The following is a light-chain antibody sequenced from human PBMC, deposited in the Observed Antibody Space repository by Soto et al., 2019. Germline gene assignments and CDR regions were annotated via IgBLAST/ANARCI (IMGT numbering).Light chain of an antibody. V-gene: IGKV1-5*01. CDR1: QSITTF. CDR3: QQTYSTPYT. Sequence: DIQMTQSPSTLSASIGDRVTITCRASQSITTFLAWYQQKPGKAPQILIYDASKLEPGVPSRFSGTGSGTEVTLTITSLQPEDLGTYYCQQTYSTPYTFGQGTTVVIK. CDR2: DAS. J-gene: IGKJ2*01.